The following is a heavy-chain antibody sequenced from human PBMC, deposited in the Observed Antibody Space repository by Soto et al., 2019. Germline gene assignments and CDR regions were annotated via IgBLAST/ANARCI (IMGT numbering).Heavy chain of an antibody. D-gene: IGHD2-15*01. CDR1: VDSLHSGAYY. V-gene: IGHV4-61*03. J-gene: IGHJ4*02. Sequence: LSLTCHVSVDSLHSGAYYWTWIRQSPGRGLEWIGHIYHTGSTKYNPSLRSRLTISLDTSKNHFSLTLRSVNAVDTGVYYCAKSWGGDGYSHWSQGTLVTVSS. CDR3: AKSWGGDGYSH. CDR2: IYHTGST.